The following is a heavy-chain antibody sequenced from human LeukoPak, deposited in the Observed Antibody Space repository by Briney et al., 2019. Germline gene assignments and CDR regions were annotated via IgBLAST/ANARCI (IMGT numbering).Heavy chain of an antibody. CDR1: GFPFSTLS. J-gene: IGHJ4*02. CDR2: ISHDASNK. CDR3: PRMSGSSSYGGGFDY. Sequence: GGSLRLSCAASGFPFSTLSMHWVRQAPGKGLDWVAVISHDASNKYYADSVKGRFTISRDNSKNTLYLQMNSLRAEDTAVYYCPRMSGSSSYGGGFDYWGQGTLVTVSS. D-gene: IGHD6-6*01. V-gene: IGHV3-30-3*01.